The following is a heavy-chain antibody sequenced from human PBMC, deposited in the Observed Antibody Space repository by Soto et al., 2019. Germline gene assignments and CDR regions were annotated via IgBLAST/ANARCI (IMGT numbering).Heavy chain of an antibody. J-gene: IGHJ6*02. CDR1: GFTFSSYG. CDR2: ISYDGSNK. D-gene: IGHD3-16*01. Sequence: GGSLRLSCAASGFTFSSYGMHWVRQAPGKGLEWVAVISYDGSNKYYADSVKGRFTISRDNSKNTLYLQMNSLRAEDTAVYYCAKDIMIYYYYYGMDVWGQGTTVTVS. CDR3: AKDIMIYYYYYGMDV. V-gene: IGHV3-30*18.